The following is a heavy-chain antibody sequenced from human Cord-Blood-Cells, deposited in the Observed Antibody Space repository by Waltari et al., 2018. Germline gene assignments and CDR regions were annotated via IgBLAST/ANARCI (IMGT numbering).Heavy chain of an antibody. CDR3: ARVQYSSSWWYFDL. Sequence: QVQLQESGPGLVKPSETLSLTCAVAGYSISSGYYWGWIRQPPGKGLEWIGSIYHSGSTYYNPSLKSRVTISVDTSKNQFSLKLSSVTAADTAVYYCARVQYSSSWWYFDLWGRGTLVTVSS. CDR1: GYSISSGYY. J-gene: IGHJ2*01. V-gene: IGHV4-38-2*01. D-gene: IGHD6-6*01. CDR2: IYHSGST.